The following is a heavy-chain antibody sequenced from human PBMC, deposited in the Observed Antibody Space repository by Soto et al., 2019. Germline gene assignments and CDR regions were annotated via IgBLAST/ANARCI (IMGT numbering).Heavy chain of an antibody. D-gene: IGHD6-6*01. Sequence: EVQLVESGGGLVKPGGSLRLSCAASGFTFSSYSMNWVRQAPGKGLEWVSSISSSSSYIYYADSVKGRFTTSRDNANNSRYLQTNSLRAEDTCVDYCSRDYCSSSLYYYGMGVWGQGTTVTVS. CDR1: GFTFSSYS. CDR3: SRDYCSSSLYYYGMGV. J-gene: IGHJ6*02. V-gene: IGHV3-21*01. CDR2: ISSSSSYI.